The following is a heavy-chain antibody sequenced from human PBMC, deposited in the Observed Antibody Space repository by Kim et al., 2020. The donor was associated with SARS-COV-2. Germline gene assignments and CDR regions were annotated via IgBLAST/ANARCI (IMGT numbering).Heavy chain of an antibody. J-gene: IGHJ6*02. Sequence: GGSLRLSCAASGFTFSSYAMHWVRQAPGKGLEWVAVISYDGSNKYYADSVKGRFTISRDNSKNTLYLQMNSLRAEDTAVYYCARDPHPYYYDSSGPWGYGMDVWGQGTTVTVSS. CDR1: GFTFSSYA. CDR3: ARDPHPYYYDSSGPWGYGMDV. CDR2: ISYDGSNK. D-gene: IGHD3-22*01. V-gene: IGHV3-30*04.